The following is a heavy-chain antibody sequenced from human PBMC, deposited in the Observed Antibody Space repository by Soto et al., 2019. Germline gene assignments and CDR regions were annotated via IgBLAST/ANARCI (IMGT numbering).Heavy chain of an antibody. CDR1: GFTFSSYA. V-gene: IGHV3-23*01. J-gene: IGHJ3*01. CDR3: GKDPNGDYFGAFDF. Sequence: EVQMLESGGGLVQPGGSLRLSCAASGFTFSSYALTWVRQAPGKGLEWVSSITGSGDYTRYTDSVKGRFTITRDNAKHTLFLQMKSLRADATAIYYCGKDPNGDYFGAFDFWGQGTMVTFSS. D-gene: IGHD4-17*01. CDR2: ITGSGDYT.